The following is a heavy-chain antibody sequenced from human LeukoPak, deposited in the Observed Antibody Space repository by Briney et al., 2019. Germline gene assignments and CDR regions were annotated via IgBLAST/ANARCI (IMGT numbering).Heavy chain of an antibody. D-gene: IGHD3-3*01. Sequence: GASVKVSCKASGGTFSSYAISWVRQAPGQGLEWMGGIIPIFGTANYAQKFQGRVTITTDESTSTAYMELSSLRSEDTAVYYCARATTLPNFWSGQNWFDPWGQGTLVTVSS. CDR1: GGTFSSYA. J-gene: IGHJ5*02. CDR3: ARATTLPNFWSGQNWFDP. V-gene: IGHV1-69*05. CDR2: IIPIFGTA.